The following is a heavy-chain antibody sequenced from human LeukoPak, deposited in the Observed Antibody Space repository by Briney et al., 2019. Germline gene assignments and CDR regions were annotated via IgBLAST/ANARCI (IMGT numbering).Heavy chain of an antibody. J-gene: IGHJ4*02. Sequence: SETLSLSCAVYGGSFSGYYWSWIRQPPRKGLEWIGEINHSGSTNYNPSLKSRVTISVDTSKNQFSLKLSSVTAADTAVYYCARYLDYYDSSGFDYWGQGTLVTVSS. CDR1: GGSFSGYY. CDR2: INHSGST. D-gene: IGHD3-22*01. V-gene: IGHV4-34*01. CDR3: ARYLDYYDSSGFDY.